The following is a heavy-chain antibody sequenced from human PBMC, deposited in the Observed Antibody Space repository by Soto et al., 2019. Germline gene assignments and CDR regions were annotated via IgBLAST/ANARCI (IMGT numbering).Heavy chain of an antibody. CDR2: IKQDGSER. CDR3: ARGPVYGYFDYYYGLDV. V-gene: IGHV3-7*01. CDR1: GFTFSTYW. J-gene: IGHJ6*02. D-gene: IGHD4-17*01. Sequence: EVQLVESGGGLVQPGGSLRLSCAASGFTFSTYWMTWVRQAPGKGLEWVANIKQDGSERYYVDSVKGRFTISRDNAKNSLYLQMNSLRAEDTAVYYCARGPVYGYFDYYYGLDVWGLGTTVTVSS.